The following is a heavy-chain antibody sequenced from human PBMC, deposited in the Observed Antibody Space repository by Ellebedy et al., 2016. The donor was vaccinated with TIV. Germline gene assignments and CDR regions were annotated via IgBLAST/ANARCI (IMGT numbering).Heavy chain of an antibody. CDR2: IIPIFGTP. J-gene: IGHJ4*02. Sequence: ASVKVSCKASGGTFSDYTISWVRQAPGQGLEWMGEIIPIFGTPNYAQKFQDRVTITADKSPTTAYMELSSLTSEDTAVYYCARKGTTFGVTYYFDYWGQGTLVIVSS. CDR3: ARKGTTFGVTYYFDY. V-gene: IGHV1-69*06. CDR1: GGTFSDYT. D-gene: IGHD3-3*01.